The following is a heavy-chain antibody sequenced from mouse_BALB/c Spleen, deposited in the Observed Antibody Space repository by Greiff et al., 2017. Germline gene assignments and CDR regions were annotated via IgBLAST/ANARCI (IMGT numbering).Heavy chain of an antibody. J-gene: IGHJ3*01. Sequence: QVQLQQPGAELVRPGASVKLSCKASGYTFTSYWINWVKQRPGQGLEWIGNIYPSDSYTNYNQKFKDKATLTVDKSSSTAYMQLSSPTSEDSAVYYCTRSYDGYYAYWGQGTLVTVSA. V-gene: IGHV1-69*02. D-gene: IGHD2-3*01. CDR3: TRSYDGYYAY. CDR2: IYPSDSYT. CDR1: GYTFTSYW.